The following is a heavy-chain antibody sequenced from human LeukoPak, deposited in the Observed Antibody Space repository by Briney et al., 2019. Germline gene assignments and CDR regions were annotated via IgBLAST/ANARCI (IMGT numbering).Heavy chain of an antibody. Sequence: SETLSLTCTVSGGSISSYYRSWIRQPPGKGLEWIGYIYYSGSTNYNPSLKSRVTISVDTSKNQFSLKLSSVTAADTAVYYCARAAAGFSGKYYYYYGMDVWGQGTTVTVSS. CDR1: GGSISSYY. CDR3: ARAAAGFSGKYYYYYGMDV. V-gene: IGHV4-59*01. CDR2: IYYSGST. J-gene: IGHJ6*02. D-gene: IGHD6-13*01.